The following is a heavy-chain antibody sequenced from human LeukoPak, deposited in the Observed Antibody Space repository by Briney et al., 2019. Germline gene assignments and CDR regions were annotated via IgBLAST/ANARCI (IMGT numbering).Heavy chain of an antibody. CDR1: GFTFSSYS. CDR2: ISRSSTYI. Sequence: PGGSLRLSCAASGFTFSSYSMNWVRQAPGKGLEWVSSISRSSTYIYYADSVKGRFTISRDNAKNSLYLQMNSLRAEDTAVYYCAKEGDYYGSGSYRDGFDIWGQGTRATVSS. J-gene: IGHJ3*02. D-gene: IGHD3-10*01. CDR3: AKEGDYYGSGSYRDGFDI. V-gene: IGHV3-21*01.